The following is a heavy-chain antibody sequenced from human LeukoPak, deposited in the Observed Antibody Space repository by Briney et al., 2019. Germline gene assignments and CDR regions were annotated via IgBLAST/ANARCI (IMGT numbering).Heavy chain of an antibody. Sequence: PGGSLTLSCAASGFTFSSNWMSWVRQAPGQGLEWVANIKQDGSGKYYVDSVKGRFTISRDNAKHSLYLQMNSLRAEDTAVYYCARCDTYYDFWSGYAQNWFDPWGQGTLVTVSS. CDR2: IKQDGSGK. D-gene: IGHD3-3*01. V-gene: IGHV3-7*01. J-gene: IGHJ5*02. CDR1: GFTFSSNW. CDR3: ARCDTYYDFWSGYAQNWFDP.